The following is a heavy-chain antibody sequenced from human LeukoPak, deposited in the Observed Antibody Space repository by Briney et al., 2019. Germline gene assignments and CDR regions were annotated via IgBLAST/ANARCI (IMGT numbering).Heavy chain of an antibody. D-gene: IGHD3/OR15-3a*01. CDR3: ARDSAGLVNAFDL. CDR2: ISSSSSYI. J-gene: IGHJ3*01. CDR1: GFTFSSYS. Sequence: TGGSLRLSCAASGFTFSSYSMNWVRQAPGKGLEWVSSISSSSSYIYYADSVKGRFTISRDNAKNSLYLQMNSLRAEDTAVYYCARDSAGLVNAFDLWGQGTMVTVSS. V-gene: IGHV3-21*01.